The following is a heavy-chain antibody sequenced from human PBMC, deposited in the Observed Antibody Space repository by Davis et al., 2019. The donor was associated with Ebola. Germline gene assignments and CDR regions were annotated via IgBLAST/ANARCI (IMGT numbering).Heavy chain of an antibody. J-gene: IGHJ6*02. Sequence: GESLKISCAASGLFVSNNYMNWVRQAPGKGLEWVSGIYSGGSTHYADSVKGRFTISRDNSKNTLYLQINSLRAEDTAVYYCASATGNYYYYGMDVWGQGTTVTVSS. CDR3: ASATGNYYYYGMDV. CDR1: GLFVSNNY. CDR2: IYSGGST. V-gene: IGHV3-53*05. D-gene: IGHD2-15*01.